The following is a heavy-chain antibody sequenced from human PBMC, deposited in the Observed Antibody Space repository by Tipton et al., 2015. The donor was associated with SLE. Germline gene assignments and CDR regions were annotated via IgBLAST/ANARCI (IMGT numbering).Heavy chain of an antibody. Sequence: TLSLTCTVSGGSMSTYYWSWIRLPPGKGLEWIGYIYYSGGTSYNPSLNSRVTISVDTSRNQFSLKLTSVTPAGSAVYYCARYSLTNWHLDPWGRGTLVTVSS. CDR2: IYYSGGT. CDR3: ARYSLTNWHLDP. D-gene: IGHD2-15*01. V-gene: IGHV4-59*01. J-gene: IGHJ2*01. CDR1: GGSMSTYY.